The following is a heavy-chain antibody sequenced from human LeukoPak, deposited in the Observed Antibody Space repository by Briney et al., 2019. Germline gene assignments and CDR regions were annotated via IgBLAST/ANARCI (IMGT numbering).Heavy chain of an antibody. V-gene: IGHV1-2*06. CDR2: INPNSGGT. Sequence: GASVKVSCKVSGYTLTELSMHWVRQAPGQGLEWMGRINPNSGGTNYAQKFQGRVTMTRDTSISTAYMELSRLRSDDTAVYYCARPDYYDSSGYYVDNYWGQGTLVTVSS. J-gene: IGHJ4*02. CDR1: GYTLTELS. D-gene: IGHD3-22*01. CDR3: ARPDYYDSSGYYVDNY.